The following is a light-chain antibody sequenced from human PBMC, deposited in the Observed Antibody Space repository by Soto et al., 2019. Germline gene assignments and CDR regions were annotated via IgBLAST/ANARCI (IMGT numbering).Light chain of an antibody. Sequence: DIQLTQSPSSLSASVGDRVTITCRASHDIRSYLAWYQQKPGKAPKFLIYAASPVRSGVPSRFSGSGSGTEFLPTTPTRQPEVLATYSCHGLDVYPITSGQGTGLELK. CDR2: AAS. CDR1: HDIRSY. CDR3: HGLDVYPIT. J-gene: IGKJ5*01. V-gene: IGKV1-9*01.